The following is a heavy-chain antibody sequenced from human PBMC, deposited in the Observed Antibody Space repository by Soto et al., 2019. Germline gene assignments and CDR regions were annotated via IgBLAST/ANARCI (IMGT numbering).Heavy chain of an antibody. CDR2: ISGYNGLT. CDR3: ARDEGIRGFDS. V-gene: IGHV1-18*04. D-gene: IGHD3-10*01. Sequence: QVQLVQSGDEVKKSGASVKVFCKASGYTFSNYGISWVRQAPGQGLEWMGWISGYNGLTAYAQNVQGRVTMTIDTPTTTVFMEMTGLRSNDTAVYYCARDEGIRGFDSWGQGTLVTVSS. CDR1: GYTFSNYG. J-gene: IGHJ4*02.